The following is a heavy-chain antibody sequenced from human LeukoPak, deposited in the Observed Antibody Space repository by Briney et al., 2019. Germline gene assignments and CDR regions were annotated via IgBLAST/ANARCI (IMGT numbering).Heavy chain of an antibody. CDR1: GYSFTSYW. D-gene: IGHD3-10*01. Sequence: GESLKISCKGSGYSFTSYWIGWVRQMPGKGLEWTGIIYPGDSDTRYSPSFQGQVTISADKSISTAYLQWSSLKASDTAMYYCARRDYGSGSYYNDGPVDYWGQGTLVTVSS. V-gene: IGHV5-51*01. CDR2: IYPGDSDT. J-gene: IGHJ4*02. CDR3: ARRDYGSGSYYNDGPVDY.